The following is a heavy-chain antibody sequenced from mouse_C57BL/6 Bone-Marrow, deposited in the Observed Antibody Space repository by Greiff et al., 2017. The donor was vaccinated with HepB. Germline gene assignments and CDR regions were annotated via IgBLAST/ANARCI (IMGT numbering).Heavy chain of an antibody. CDR1: GFTFSNYW. V-gene: IGHV6-3*01. CDR2: IRLKSDNYAT. Sequence: EVMLVESGGGLVQPGGSMKLSCVASGFTFSNYWMNWVRQSPEKGLEWVAQIRLKSDNYATHYAESVKGRFTISRDDSKSSVYLQMNNVRAEDTGIYYCTGDGYYLFAYWGQGTLVTVSA. J-gene: IGHJ3*01. CDR3: TGDGYYLFAY. D-gene: IGHD2-3*01.